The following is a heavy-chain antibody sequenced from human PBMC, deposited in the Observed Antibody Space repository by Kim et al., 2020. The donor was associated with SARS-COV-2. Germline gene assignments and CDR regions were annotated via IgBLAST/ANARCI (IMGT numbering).Heavy chain of an antibody. Sequence: GESLKISCKGSGYSFTSYWISWVRQMPGKGLEWMGRIDPSDSYTNYSPSFQGHVTISADKSISTAYLQWSSLKASDTAMYYCARLGERWLQFLPPTYGMDVWGQGTTVTVSS. CDR1: GYSFTSYW. CDR3: ARLGERWLQFLPPTYGMDV. J-gene: IGHJ6*02. CDR2: IDPSDSYT. V-gene: IGHV5-10-1*01. D-gene: IGHD5-12*01.